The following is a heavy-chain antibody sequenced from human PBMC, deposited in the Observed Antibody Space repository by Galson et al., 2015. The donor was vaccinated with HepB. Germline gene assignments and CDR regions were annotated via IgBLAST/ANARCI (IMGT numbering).Heavy chain of an antibody. Sequence: SLRLSCAASGFSINTYGMHWVRQAPGKGLEWVAVISYDGSDKYYADSVKGRFTISRDNSKNTLWLQMNRLRAEDTAVYYCAKDKDDNWYFDLWGRGTLVTVSS. V-gene: IGHV3-30*18. CDR3: AKDKDDNWYFDL. D-gene: IGHD3-22*01. CDR1: GFSINTYG. CDR2: ISYDGSDK. J-gene: IGHJ2*01.